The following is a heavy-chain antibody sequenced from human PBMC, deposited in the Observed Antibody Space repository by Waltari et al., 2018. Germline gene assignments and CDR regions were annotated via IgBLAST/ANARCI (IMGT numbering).Heavy chain of an antibody. Sequence: QVQLQQWGAGLLKPSETLSLTCAVYGGSFSGYYWSWIRQPPGKGLEWIGEINHSGSTKYSPSLKSRVTISVDTSKNQFSLKLSSVTAADTAVYYCARGGGRHHRPNADVWGKGTTVTVSS. V-gene: IGHV4-34*01. J-gene: IGHJ6*04. CDR2: INHSGST. D-gene: IGHD1-26*01. CDR1: GGSFSGYY. CDR3: ARGGGRHHRPNADV.